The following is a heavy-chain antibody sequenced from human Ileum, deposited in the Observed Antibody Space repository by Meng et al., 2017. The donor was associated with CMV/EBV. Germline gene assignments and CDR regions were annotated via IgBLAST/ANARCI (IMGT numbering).Heavy chain of an antibody. CDR3: AREGYCSSTSCWLGSSYYYYYGMDV. CDR1: GYTFTSYG. V-gene: IGHV1-18*01. CDR2: ISAYNGNT. J-gene: IGHJ6*02. Sequence: ALVKVSCKASGYTFTSYGISWVRQAPGQGLEWMGWISAYNGNTNYAQKLQGRVTMTTDTSTSTAYMELRSLRSDDTAVYYCAREGYCSSTSCWLGSSYYYYYGMDVWGQGTTVTVSS. D-gene: IGHD2-2*01.